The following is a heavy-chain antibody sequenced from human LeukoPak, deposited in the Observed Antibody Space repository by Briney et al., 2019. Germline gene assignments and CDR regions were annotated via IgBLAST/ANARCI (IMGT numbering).Heavy chain of an antibody. Sequence: SETLSLTCTVSGDSISSYYWSWIRQPPGKGLEWIGYIYYSGSTNYNPSLKSRVTISVDTSKNQFSLKLSSVTAADTAVYYCARFTPYYDILTGYSHFDYWGQGTLVTVS. CDR3: ARFTPYYDILTGYSHFDY. CDR2: IYYSGST. D-gene: IGHD3-9*01. J-gene: IGHJ4*02. V-gene: IGHV4-59*01. CDR1: GDSISSYY.